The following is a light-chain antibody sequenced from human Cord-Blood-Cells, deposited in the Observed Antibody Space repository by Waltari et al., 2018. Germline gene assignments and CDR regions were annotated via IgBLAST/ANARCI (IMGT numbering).Light chain of an antibody. Sequence: QSARTQPRPVSGSPGQSVTISCTGTSSDVGGYKYVYWYQQHPGKSPKLMIYDVSKRPSGVPDRFSGSKSGNTASLTISGLQAEDEADYYCCSYAGSYTFVVFGGGTKLTVL. CDR3: CSYAGSYTFVV. V-gene: IGLV2-11*02. CDR2: DVS. J-gene: IGLJ2*01. CDR1: SSDVGGYKY.